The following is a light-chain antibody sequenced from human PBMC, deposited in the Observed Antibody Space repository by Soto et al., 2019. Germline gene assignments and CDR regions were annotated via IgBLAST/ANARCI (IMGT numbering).Light chain of an antibody. CDR3: SYTTTNTRV. V-gene: IGLV2-14*01. J-gene: IGLJ3*02. Sequence: QSALTQPASESGSPGQSITISCTGTSSDIGSYNYVSWYQQYPDKAPKLMIYEVSNRPSGISYRFSGSKSGNTASLTISGLQAKDEADYYCSYTTTNTRVFGGGNKLTVL. CDR1: SSDIGSYNY. CDR2: EVS.